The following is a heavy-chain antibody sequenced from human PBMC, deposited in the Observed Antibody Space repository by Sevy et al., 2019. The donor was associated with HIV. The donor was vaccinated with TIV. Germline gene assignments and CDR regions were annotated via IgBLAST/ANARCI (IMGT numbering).Heavy chain of an antibody. CDR1: GFTFSSYA. Sequence: GGSLRLSCAASGFTFSSYAMHWVRQAPGKGLEWVAVISYDGSNKYYADSVKGRFTISRDNSKNTLYLQMNSLGAEDTAVYYCAGRGLSDNWFDPWGQGTLVTVSS. CDR3: AGRGLSDNWFDP. J-gene: IGHJ5*02. D-gene: IGHD1-26*01. CDR2: ISYDGSNK. V-gene: IGHV3-30-3*01.